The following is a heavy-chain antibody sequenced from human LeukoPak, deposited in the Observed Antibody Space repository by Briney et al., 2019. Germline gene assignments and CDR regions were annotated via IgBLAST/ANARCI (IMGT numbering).Heavy chain of an antibody. V-gene: IGHV1-69*13. CDR2: IIPIFGTA. CDR1: GGTFSSYA. Sequence: SVKVSCKASGGTFSSYAISWVRQAPGQGLEWMGGIIPIFGTANYAQKFQGRVTITADESTSTAYMELSSLRSEDTAVYYCARVKVATITYFYYYYGMDVWGQGTTVTVSS. J-gene: IGHJ6*02. D-gene: IGHD5-12*01. CDR3: ARVKVATITYFYYYYGMDV.